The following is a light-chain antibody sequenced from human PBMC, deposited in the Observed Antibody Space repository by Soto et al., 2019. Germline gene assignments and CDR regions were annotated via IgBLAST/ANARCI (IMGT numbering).Light chain of an antibody. CDR1: SGHSSYA. J-gene: IGLJ3*02. CDR2: INSDGSH. V-gene: IGLV4-69*02. CDR3: QTWGTGGWV. Sequence: QPVLTQSPSASASLGASVKLTCTLSSGHSSYAIAWHQQQPEKGPRYLMKINSDGSHSKGDGIPDRFSGSSSGAERHLTISSLQSEDEADYYCQTWGTGGWVFGGGTKVTVL.